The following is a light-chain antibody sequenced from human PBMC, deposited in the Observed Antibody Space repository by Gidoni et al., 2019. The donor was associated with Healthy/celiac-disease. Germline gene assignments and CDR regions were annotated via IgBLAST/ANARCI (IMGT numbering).Light chain of an antibody. CDR1: QSVSSH. Sequence: EIGLTQSPATLSLSPGERATLSCRASQSVSSHLAWYQQKPGQAPRLLLYDASNRATCIPARFSGSGSGTDFALTISSLEPEDFAVYYCQQRSNWPPEFTFGPXTNVDIK. CDR2: DAS. J-gene: IGKJ3*01. CDR3: QQRSNWPPEFT. V-gene: IGKV3-11*01.